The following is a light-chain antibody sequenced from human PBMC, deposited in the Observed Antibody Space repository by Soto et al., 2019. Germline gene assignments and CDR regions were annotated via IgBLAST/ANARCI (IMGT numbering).Light chain of an antibody. CDR2: LDSDGSH. Sequence: HVLTQSPSASASLGASVKLTCTLSSGHSSYAIAWHQQQPEKGPRYLMKLDSDGSHTKGDAIPDRFSGSSSGAERYLTISSLQSEDEADYYCQTWGTGIHVVFGGGTKLTVL. V-gene: IGLV4-69*01. CDR1: SGHSSYA. J-gene: IGLJ2*01. CDR3: QTWGTGIHVV.